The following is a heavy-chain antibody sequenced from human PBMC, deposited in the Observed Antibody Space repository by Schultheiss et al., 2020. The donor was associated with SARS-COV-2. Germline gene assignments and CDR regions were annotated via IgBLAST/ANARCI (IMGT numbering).Heavy chain of an antibody. D-gene: IGHD3-22*01. Sequence: GGSLRLSCAASGFTFSSYAMSWVRQAPGKGLEWVSSISSSSSYIYYADSVKGRFTISRDNAKNSLYLQMNSLRAEDTAVYYCARDSHYYDSSGFDYWGQGTLVTVSS. J-gene: IGHJ4*02. CDR3: ARDSHYYDSSGFDY. CDR1: GFTFSSYA. V-gene: IGHV3-21*04. CDR2: ISSSSSYI.